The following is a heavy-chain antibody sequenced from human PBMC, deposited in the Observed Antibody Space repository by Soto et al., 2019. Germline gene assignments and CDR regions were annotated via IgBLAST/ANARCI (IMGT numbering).Heavy chain of an antibody. Sequence: GSLGLSCAPSGLTFRSDGMSRVRQTRGEGLECVSLITDIGGSTYYADSVKGRFTISRDNTKNTLLLQMNSLRAENTDVYYCARDRAPPTAFDYWGQGALVTVSS. CDR1: GLTFRSDG. V-gene: IGHV3-23*01. CDR3: ARDRAPPTAFDY. J-gene: IGHJ4*02. CDR2: ITDIGGST.